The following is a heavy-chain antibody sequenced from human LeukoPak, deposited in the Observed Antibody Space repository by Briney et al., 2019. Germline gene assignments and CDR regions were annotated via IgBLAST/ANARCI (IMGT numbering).Heavy chain of an antibody. CDR1: GGSISTYY. Sequence: SETLSLTCTVSGGSISTYYWNWIRQPAGKGLEWIGRIDTSGSTNYNASLKSRVTMPVDMSKNQISLKLTSVTAADTAVYYCAREAYSGLYFDYWGQGTLVTVSS. V-gene: IGHV4-4*07. D-gene: IGHD5-12*01. J-gene: IGHJ4*02. CDR2: IDTSGST. CDR3: AREAYSGLYFDY.